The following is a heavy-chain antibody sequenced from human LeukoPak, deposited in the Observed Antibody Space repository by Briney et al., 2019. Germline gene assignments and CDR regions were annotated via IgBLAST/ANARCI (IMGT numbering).Heavy chain of an antibody. D-gene: IGHD6-13*01. CDR1: GGSIRSGSSY. CDR2: IYTSGST. Sequence: PSETLSLTCTVSGGSIRSGSSYWSWLRQPDGKGLEWIGRIYTSGSTNYNPSLKSRVTISVDTSKNQFSLKLSSVTAADTAVYYCARQTVAAAGSGWFDPWGQGTLVTVSS. CDR3: ARQTVAAAGSGWFDP. V-gene: IGHV4-61*02. J-gene: IGHJ5*02.